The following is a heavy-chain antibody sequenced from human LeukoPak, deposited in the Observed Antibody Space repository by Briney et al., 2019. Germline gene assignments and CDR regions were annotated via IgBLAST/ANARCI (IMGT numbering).Heavy chain of an antibody. J-gene: IGHJ4*02. CDR1: GFTFSSYV. CDR2: ISGSGGST. CDR3: AKTPHYDILTGYFKQGYYFDY. V-gene: IGHV3-23*01. Sequence: GGSLRLSCAASGFTFSSYVMNWVRQAPGKGLEWVSAISGSGGSTYCADSVKGRFTISRDNSKNTLYLQMNSLRAEDTAVYYCAKTPHYDILTGYFKQGYYFDYWGQGTLVTVSS. D-gene: IGHD3-9*01.